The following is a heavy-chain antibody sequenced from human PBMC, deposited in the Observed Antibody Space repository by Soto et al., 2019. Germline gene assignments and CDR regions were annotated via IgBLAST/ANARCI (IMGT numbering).Heavy chain of an antibody. V-gene: IGHV1-69*13. CDR3: ARPRTAATTKGYDY. Sequence: SVKVSCKASGGTFSSYPISWVRQAPGQGLEWMGVIIPIFSSVNSAQKFQGRVTITADESTSTAYMELSSLRSEDTAIYYCARPRTAATTKGYDYWGQGTLVTVYS. D-gene: IGHD1-1*01. CDR1: GGTFSSYP. CDR2: IIPIFSSV. J-gene: IGHJ4*02.